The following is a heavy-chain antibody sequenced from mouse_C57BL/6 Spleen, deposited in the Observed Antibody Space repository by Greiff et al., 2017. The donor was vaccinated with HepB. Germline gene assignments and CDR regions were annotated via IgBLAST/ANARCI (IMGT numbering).Heavy chain of an antibody. CDR3: ARSSYGPWFAY. CDR1: GYTFTSYW. CDR2: IDPSDSET. D-gene: IGHD2-10*01. Sequence: QVQLQQPGAELVRPGSSVKLSCKASGYTFTSYWMHWVKQRPIQGLEWIGNIDPSDSETHYNQKFKDKATLTVDKSYTTAYMQLSSLTSEDSAVYYCARSSYGPWFAYWGQGTLVTVSA. V-gene: IGHV1-52*01. J-gene: IGHJ3*01.